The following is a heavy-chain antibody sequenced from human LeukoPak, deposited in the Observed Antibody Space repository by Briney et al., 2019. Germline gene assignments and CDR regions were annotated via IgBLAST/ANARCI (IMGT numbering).Heavy chain of an antibody. CDR1: GFTFSSYT. J-gene: IGHJ4*02. CDR3: ARDGEMATLNFDY. Sequence: PGGSLRLSCAASGFTFSSYTMSWVRQAPGKGLEWVSGVSGSGGSTHYADSVKGRFTISRDNSKNTLYLQMNSLRAEDTAVYYCARDGEMATLNFDYWGQGTLVTVPS. CDR2: VSGSGGST. D-gene: IGHD5-24*01. V-gene: IGHV3-23*01.